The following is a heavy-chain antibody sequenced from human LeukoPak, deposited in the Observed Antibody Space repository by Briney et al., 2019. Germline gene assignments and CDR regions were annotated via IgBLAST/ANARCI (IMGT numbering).Heavy chain of an antibody. CDR2: INTYTGSP. V-gene: IGHV7-4-1*02. Sequence: ASVKVSCKASGYTFINYAINWVRQAPGQGLEWMGWINTYTGSPTYAQGFTGRFVFSLDTSVSTTYLQISSLKAEDTAVYYCARDPGDDIAVSGDPWGQGTLVTVSS. CDR3: ARDPGDDIAVSGDP. J-gene: IGHJ5*02. CDR1: GYTFINYA. D-gene: IGHD2-2*01.